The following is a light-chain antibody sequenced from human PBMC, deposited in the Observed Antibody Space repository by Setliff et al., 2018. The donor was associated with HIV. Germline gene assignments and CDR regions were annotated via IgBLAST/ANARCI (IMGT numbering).Light chain of an antibody. Sequence: QSVLTQPASVSGSPGQSITISCTGTSSDVGGYEFVSWYQLHPGKAPKLMIYDINKRSSGVSNRFSGSKSGDTASLTISGLQAEDEADYYCSSYTSSSTWVFGGGTQLTVL. CDR2: DIN. CDR3: SSYTSSSTWV. CDR1: SSDVGGYEF. J-gene: IGLJ3*02. V-gene: IGLV2-14*03.